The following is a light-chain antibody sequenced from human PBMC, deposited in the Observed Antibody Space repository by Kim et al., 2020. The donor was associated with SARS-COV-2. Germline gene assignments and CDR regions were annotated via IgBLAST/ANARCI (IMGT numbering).Light chain of an antibody. CDR3: QQYNNGPPIT. Sequence: QGERATLSGRASQSVSSNLAWYQQKHGQAPRLLNYGASTRGTGIPARFSGSGSGTEFTLTISSLQSEEFAVYYCQQYNNGPPITFGQGTRLEIK. J-gene: IGKJ5*01. CDR2: GAS. CDR1: QSVSSN. V-gene: IGKV3-15*01.